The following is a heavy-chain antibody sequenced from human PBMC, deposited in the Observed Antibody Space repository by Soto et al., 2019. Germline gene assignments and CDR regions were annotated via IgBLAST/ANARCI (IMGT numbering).Heavy chain of an antibody. CDR3: AKDPHYYDSSGHFDY. D-gene: IGHD3-22*01. Sequence: LRLSCAASGFTFDDYAMHWVRQAPGKGLEWVSGISWNSGSIGYADSVKGRFIISRDNAKNSLYLQMNSLRAEDTALYYCAKDPHYYDSSGHFDYWGQGTLVTVSS. CDR2: ISWNSGSI. CDR1: GFTFDDYA. V-gene: IGHV3-9*01. J-gene: IGHJ4*02.